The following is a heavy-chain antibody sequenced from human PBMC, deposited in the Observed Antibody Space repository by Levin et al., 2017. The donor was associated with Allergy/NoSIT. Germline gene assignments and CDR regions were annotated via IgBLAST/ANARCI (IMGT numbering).Heavy chain of an antibody. CDR2: ISWNSGSI. CDR3: AAQPGGATYYFDY. D-gene: IGHD1-26*01. CDR1: GFTFDDYA. J-gene: IGHJ4*02. V-gene: IGHV3-9*01. Sequence: SLKISCAASGFTFDDYAMHWVRQAPGKGLEWVSGISWNSGSIGYADSVKGRFTISRDNAKNSLYLQMNSLRAEDTALYYCAAQPGGATYYFDYWGQGTLVTVSS.